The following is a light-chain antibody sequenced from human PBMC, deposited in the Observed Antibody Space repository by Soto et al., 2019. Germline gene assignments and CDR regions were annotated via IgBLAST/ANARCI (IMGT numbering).Light chain of an antibody. CDR3: GTWDSSLSGGV. Sequence: QSVLTQPPSVSAAPGQKVTISCSGSSSNIGNNYVSWYQQLPGTALKLLIYDNNKRPSGIPDRFSGSKSGTSATLGITGLQTGDEADYYCGTWDSSLSGGVFGGGTKLTVL. V-gene: IGLV1-51*01. CDR2: DNN. CDR1: SSNIGNNY. J-gene: IGLJ3*02.